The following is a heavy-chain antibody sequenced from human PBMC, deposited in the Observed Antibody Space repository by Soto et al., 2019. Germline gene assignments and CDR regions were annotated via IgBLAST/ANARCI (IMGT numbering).Heavy chain of an antibody. Sequence: SETLSLTCTVSGGPISSGGYYWSWIRQLPGKGLELIGYIYHSGTTDYNPSLKSRVTISVDKSKNQFSLKLSSVTAADTAVYYCARAGYCTNGVCYTAFDYWGQGTLVTVSS. CDR2: IYHSGTT. D-gene: IGHD2-8*01. V-gene: IGHV4-31*03. J-gene: IGHJ4*02. CDR1: GGPISSGGYY. CDR3: ARAGYCTNGVCYTAFDY.